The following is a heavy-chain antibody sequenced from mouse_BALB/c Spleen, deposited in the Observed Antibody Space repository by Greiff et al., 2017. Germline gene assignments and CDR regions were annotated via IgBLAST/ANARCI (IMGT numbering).Heavy chain of an antibody. CDR1: GFAFSSYD. CDR2: ISSGGGST. J-gene: IGHJ2*01. V-gene: IGHV5-12-1*01. CDR3: ARQVITTVVAFDY. Sequence: EVQGVESGGGLVKPGGSLKLSCAASGFAFSSYDMSWVRQTPEKRLEWVAYISSGGGSTYYPDTVKGRFTISRDNAKNTLYLQMSSLKSEDTAMYYCARQVITTVVAFDYWGQGTTLTVSS. D-gene: IGHD1-1*01.